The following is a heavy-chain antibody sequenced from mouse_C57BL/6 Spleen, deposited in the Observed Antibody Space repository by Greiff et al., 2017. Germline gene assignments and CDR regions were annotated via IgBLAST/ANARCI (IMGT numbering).Heavy chain of an antibody. CDR3: AGYGSSYNYYAMDY. CDR1: GYSFTDYN. D-gene: IGHD1-1*01. V-gene: IGHV1-39*01. CDR2: INPNYGTT. J-gene: IGHJ4*01. Sequence: VQLKQSGPELVKPGASVKISCKASGYSFTDYNMNWVKQSNGKSLEWIGVINPNYGTTSYNQKFKGKATLTVDQSSSPAYMQLNSLTSEDSAVYYCAGYGSSYNYYAMDYWGQGTSVTVSS.